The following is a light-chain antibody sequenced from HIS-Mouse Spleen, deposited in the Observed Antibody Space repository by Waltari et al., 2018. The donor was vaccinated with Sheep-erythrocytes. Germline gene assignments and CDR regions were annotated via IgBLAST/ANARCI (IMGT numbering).Light chain of an antibody. Sequence: EIVLTQSPATLSLSPGERATLSCRASQGVSSYLAWYQRKPGQAPRLLIYDASNRATGIPARFSGSGSGTDFTLTISSLEPEDFAVYYCQQRSNWPPFTFGGGTKVEIK. CDR2: DAS. V-gene: IGKV3-11*01. J-gene: IGKJ4*01. CDR3: QQRSNWPPFT. CDR1: QGVSSY.